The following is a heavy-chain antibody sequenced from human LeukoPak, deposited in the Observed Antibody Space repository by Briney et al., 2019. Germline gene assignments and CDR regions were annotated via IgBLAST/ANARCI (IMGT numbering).Heavy chain of an antibody. V-gene: IGHV3-66*01. CDR2: IYGGGST. J-gene: IGHJ4*02. Sequence: GGSLRLSCAASGFTANSNHMTWVRQAPGKGLEWVSVIYGGGSTYYADSVKGRFTISRDTSKNTLYLQMNSLRAEDTAAYYCTRGRYSGSYYPGEDWGQGTLVTVSS. D-gene: IGHD5-12*01. CDR1: GFTANSNH. CDR3: TRGRYSGSYYPGED.